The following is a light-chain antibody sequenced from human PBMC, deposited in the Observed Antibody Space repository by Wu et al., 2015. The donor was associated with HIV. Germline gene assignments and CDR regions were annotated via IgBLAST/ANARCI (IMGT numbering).Light chain of an antibody. CDR1: QSVSSY. Sequence: EIVLTQSPATLSLSPGERATLSCRASQSVSSYLAWYQQKPGQAPRVPIYGASDRATGIPDRFGGSGSGTDFTLTINRLEPEDFAVYYCQQYATSITFGQGTRLEIK. CDR3: QQYATSIT. V-gene: IGKV3-20*01. CDR2: GAS. J-gene: IGKJ5*01.